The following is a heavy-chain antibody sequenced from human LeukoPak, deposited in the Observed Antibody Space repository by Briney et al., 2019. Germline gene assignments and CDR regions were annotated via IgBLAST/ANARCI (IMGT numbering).Heavy chain of an antibody. CDR3: ARGGKRSSWYYGY. D-gene: IGHD6-13*01. CDR1: GGSFSGYY. Sequence: SETLSLTCAVYGGSFSGYYWSWIRQPPGKGLEWIGEINHSGSTNYNPSLKSRVTISVDTSKNQFSLKLSSVTAADTAAYYCARGGKRSSWYYGYWGQGTLVTVSS. V-gene: IGHV4-34*01. J-gene: IGHJ4*02. CDR2: INHSGST.